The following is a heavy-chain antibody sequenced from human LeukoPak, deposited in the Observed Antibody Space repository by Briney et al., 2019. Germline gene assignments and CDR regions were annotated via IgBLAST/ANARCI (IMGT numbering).Heavy chain of an antibody. V-gene: IGHV3-48*03. CDR3: ARVEMATIGVDY. Sequence: GGSLRLSCAASGFTLSGYWMNWVRQAPGKGLEWVSYISSSGSTIYYADSVKGRFTISRDNAKNSLYLQMNSLRAEDTAVYYCARVEMATIGVDYWGQGTLVTVSS. D-gene: IGHD5-24*01. CDR1: GFTLSGYW. J-gene: IGHJ4*02. CDR2: ISSSGSTI.